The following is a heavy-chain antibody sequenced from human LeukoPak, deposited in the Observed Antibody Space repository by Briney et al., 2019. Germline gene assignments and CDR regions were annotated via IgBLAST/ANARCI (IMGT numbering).Heavy chain of an antibody. Sequence: SETLSLTCSASGGSIGRSSYFWGGIRQPSGKGPEWIGSIYYSGSTYYNPSLRRRVTISVDTSKNQFSLKFISVTAADTAIYYCARVFEMATIRKLYYFDHWGQGTLVTVSS. CDR1: GGSIGRSSYF. CDR3: ARVFEMATIRKLYYFDH. CDR2: IYYSGST. V-gene: IGHV4-39*01. J-gene: IGHJ4*02. D-gene: IGHD5-24*01.